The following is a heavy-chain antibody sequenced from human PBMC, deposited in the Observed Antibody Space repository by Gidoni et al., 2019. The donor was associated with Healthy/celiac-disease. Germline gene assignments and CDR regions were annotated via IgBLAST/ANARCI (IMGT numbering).Heavy chain of an antibody. V-gene: IGHV4-59*01. CDR3: ARDTTVTIGSGFDY. D-gene: IGHD4-17*01. CDR2: IYYSGST. CDR1: GGSISSYY. Sequence: QVQLQESGPGLVKPSETLSLTCTVSGGSISSYYWSWIRQPPGKGLEWIGYIYYSGSTNYNPSLKSRVTISVDTSKNQFSLKLSSVTAADTAVYYCARDTTVTIGSGFDYWGQGTLVTVSS. J-gene: IGHJ4*02.